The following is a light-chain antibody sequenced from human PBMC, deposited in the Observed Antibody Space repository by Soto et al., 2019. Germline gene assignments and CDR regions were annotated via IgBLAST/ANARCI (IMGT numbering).Light chain of an antibody. CDR3: QSYDGASRI. CDR2: GPT. Sequence: QLVLTQPPSVSGAPGQRVTISCTGTASNIGADYAVHWYQQLPGAAPKLLIPGPTARPSGVPDRFSGSKSGTSASLAISALQPEDEGHYYCQSYDGASRIFGGGTKLTVL. J-gene: IGLJ2*01. CDR1: ASNIGADYA. V-gene: IGLV1-40*01.